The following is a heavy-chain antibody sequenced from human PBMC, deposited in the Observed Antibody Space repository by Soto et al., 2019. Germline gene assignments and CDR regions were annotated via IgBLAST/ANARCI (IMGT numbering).Heavy chain of an antibody. CDR1: GYTFTGYY. V-gene: IGHV1-2*04. CDR3: ARGLGYCSSTSCYGGFEP. D-gene: IGHD2-2*01. CDR2: INPNSGGT. Sequence: QVQLVQSGAEVKKPGASVKVSCKASGYTFTGYYMHWVRQAPGQGLEWMGWINPNSGGTNYAQKFQGWVTMTRDTSISTAYMELSRLRSDDTAVYYCARGLGYCSSTSCYGGFEPWGQGTLVTGSS. J-gene: IGHJ5*02.